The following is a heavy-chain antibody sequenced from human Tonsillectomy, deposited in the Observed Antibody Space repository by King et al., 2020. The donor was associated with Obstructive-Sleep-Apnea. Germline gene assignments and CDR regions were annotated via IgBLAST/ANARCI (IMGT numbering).Heavy chain of an antibody. Sequence: QLVQSGAEVKKPGASVKVSCKASGYTFTNYYIHWVRQAPGQGLEWRGIINPSGGSTSYAQKFQGRVTMTRDTSTSTVYMELSSLRSEDTAVYYCAREFCSGGRCHYYFDYWGQGTLVTVSS. J-gene: IGHJ4*02. CDR3: AREFCSGGRCHYYFDY. V-gene: IGHV1-46*01. D-gene: IGHD2-15*01. CDR1: GYTFTNYY. CDR2: INPSGGST.